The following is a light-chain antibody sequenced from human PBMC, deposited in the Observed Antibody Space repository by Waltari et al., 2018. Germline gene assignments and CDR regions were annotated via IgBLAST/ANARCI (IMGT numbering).Light chain of an antibody. CDR1: TGTVTSGHS. V-gene: IGLV7-46*01. CDR3: LFTYGGARV. CDR2: DTD. J-gene: IGLJ1*01. Sequence: QAVVTQEHSLTVSPRGKGTPTWGSSTGTVTSGHSPYWVQQKPGQSPRTLIYDTDNKHSWTPARFSGSLLGGKAALTLSGAQPEDEADYYCLFTYGGARVFGTGTKVTVL.